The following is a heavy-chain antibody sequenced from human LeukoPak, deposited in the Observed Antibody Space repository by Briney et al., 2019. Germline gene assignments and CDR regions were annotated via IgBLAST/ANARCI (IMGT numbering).Heavy chain of an antibody. CDR3: AREVEVTPYYYYYMDV. Sequence: SETLSLTCTVSGGSISSSSYYWGWIRQPPGKGLEWIGSIYYSGDTYYNPSLKSRVTISVDTSKNQFSLKLSSVTAADTAVYYCAREVEVTPYYYYYMDVWGKGTTVTVSS. D-gene: IGHD4-11*01. CDR1: GGSISSSSYY. J-gene: IGHJ6*03. CDR2: IYYSGDT. V-gene: IGHV4-39*07.